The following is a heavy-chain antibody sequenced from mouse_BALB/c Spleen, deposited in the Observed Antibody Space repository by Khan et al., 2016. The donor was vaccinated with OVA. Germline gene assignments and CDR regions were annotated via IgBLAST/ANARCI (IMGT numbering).Heavy chain of an antibody. D-gene: IGHD1-1*01. Sequence: EVQLQQSGPELVKPGASVKMSCKASGYTFTSYVMHWVKQKPRQGLEWIGYISPNSDGSKYNEKFRGKATLTSDKSSSPAYMELSSMKSEDSAVYYCLRSLFYYGSADDGFAYWGQGTLVTVSA. CDR3: LRSLFYYGSADDGFAY. CDR1: GYTFTSYV. V-gene: IGHV1S136*01. CDR2: ISPNSDGS. J-gene: IGHJ3*01.